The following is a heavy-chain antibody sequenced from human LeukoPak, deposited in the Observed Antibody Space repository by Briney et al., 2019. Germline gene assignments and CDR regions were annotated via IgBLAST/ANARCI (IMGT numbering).Heavy chain of an antibody. J-gene: IGHJ4*02. Sequence: GGSLRLSCAASGFKFSSYSMNWVRQAPGKGLEWVSCISTSSSYIYYADSVKGRFTISRDNAKNSLYLQMNSLKTEDTAVYYCTTDTYYYDSSGYLYWGQGTLVTVSS. CDR2: ISTSSSYI. CDR3: TTDTYYYDSSGYLY. CDR1: GFKFSSYS. D-gene: IGHD3-22*01. V-gene: IGHV3-21*03.